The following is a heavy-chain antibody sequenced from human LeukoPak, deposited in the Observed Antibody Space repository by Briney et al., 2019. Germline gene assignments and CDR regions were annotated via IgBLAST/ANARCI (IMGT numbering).Heavy chain of an antibody. CDR3: ARAQYSGSCFDY. CDR2: IYYSGAT. CDR1: VGSINGYF. D-gene: IGHD1-26*01. V-gene: IGHV4-59*13. J-gene: IGHJ4*03. Sequence: PSETLSLTCTVSVGSINGYFWSWVRQAPGTGLDWIGHIYYSGATNYNPSLRSRVTISVDTSKNQFSLKLRSVTAADTAVYYCARAQYSGSCFDYWGQGTLVTVSS.